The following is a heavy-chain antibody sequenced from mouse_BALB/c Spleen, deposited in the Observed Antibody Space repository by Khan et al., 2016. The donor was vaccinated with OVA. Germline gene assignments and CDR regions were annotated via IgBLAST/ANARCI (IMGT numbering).Heavy chain of an antibody. V-gene: IGHV1-5*01. D-gene: IGHD4-1*01. CDR2: IYPGNNDS. J-gene: IGHJ3*01. CDR1: GYTFTSYW. Sequence: EVQLQQSGTVLVRPGASVKMSCKASGYTFTSYWIHWVKQRPGQGLEWIGDIYPGNNDSNYNQKFKGKATLTAVTSSSTAYMELSSLTTEDSAVYYCTRRNWDGTWFAYWGQGTLVTVSA. CDR3: TRRNWDGTWFAY.